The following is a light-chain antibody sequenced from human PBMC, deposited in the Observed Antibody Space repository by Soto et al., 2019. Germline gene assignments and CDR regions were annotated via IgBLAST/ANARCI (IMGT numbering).Light chain of an antibody. V-gene: IGKV1-17*01. CDR2: AAS. J-gene: IGKJ3*01. Sequence: DIQMTQSPSSLSASVGDRVTITCRASQGIRKDLGWFQQKPGRAPKLLIYAASSLQSGVSSRFSGSGSGTDFTLTISSLQPEDFATYYCQQGNSFPFTFGPGTKVDIK. CDR1: QGIRKD. CDR3: QQGNSFPFT.